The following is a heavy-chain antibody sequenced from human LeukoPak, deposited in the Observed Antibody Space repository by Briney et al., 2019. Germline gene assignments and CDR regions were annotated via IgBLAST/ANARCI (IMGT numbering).Heavy chain of an antibody. CDR1: GFTFSDYY. J-gene: IGHJ4*02. V-gene: IGHV3-11*04. CDR2: ISSSGGTI. CDR3: ARDRGYYDSSGYPTLTY. D-gene: IGHD3-22*01. Sequence: GGSLRLSCAASGFTFSDYYMSWIRQAPGKGLEWISYISSSGGTIYYADSVKGRFTISRDNAKNPLFLQMNSLRAEDTAVYYCARDRGYYDSSGYPTLTYWGQGTLVTVSS.